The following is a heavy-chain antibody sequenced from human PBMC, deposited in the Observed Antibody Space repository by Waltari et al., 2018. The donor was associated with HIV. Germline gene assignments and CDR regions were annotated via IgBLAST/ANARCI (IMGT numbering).Heavy chain of an antibody. Sequence: EVQLVESGGGLVQPGGSLRLSCEASGLTFSSYWMHWVRQAPGKGLVWVSRINGYGTSTSDADSVKGRFTMCRDNAKNTLYLQMNSLRAEDTAVYYCARGRYYYDSSGFFDYLGQGTLVTVSS. CDR1: GLTFSSYW. CDR2: INGYGTST. J-gene: IGHJ4*02. CDR3: ARGRYYYDSSGFFDY. D-gene: IGHD3-22*01. V-gene: IGHV3-74*01.